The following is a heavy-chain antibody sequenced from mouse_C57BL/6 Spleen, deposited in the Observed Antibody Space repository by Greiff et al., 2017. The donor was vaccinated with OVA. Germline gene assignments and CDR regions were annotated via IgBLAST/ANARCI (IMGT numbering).Heavy chain of an antibody. V-gene: IGHV14-4*01. Sequence: VQLQQSGAELVRPGASVKLSCTASGFNIKDDYMHWVKQRPEQGLEWIGWIDPENGDTEYASKFQGKATITADTSSNTAYLQLSSLTSEDTAGYYRTHYYGSIGFDYWGQGTTLTVSS. CDR1: GFNIKDDY. CDR2: IDPENGDT. J-gene: IGHJ2*01. D-gene: IGHD1-1*01. CDR3: THYYGSIGFDY.